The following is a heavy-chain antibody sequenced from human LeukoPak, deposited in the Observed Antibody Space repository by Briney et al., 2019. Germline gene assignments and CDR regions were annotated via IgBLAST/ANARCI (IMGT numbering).Heavy chain of an antibody. CDR2: IYYSGST. Sequence: SETLSLTCTVSGGSISSYYWSWIRQPPGKGLEWIGYIYYSGSTNYNPSLKSRVTISVDTSKNQFSLKLSSVTAADTAVYYCAIVPISGYSYYFDYWGQGTLVTVSS. V-gene: IGHV4-59*01. CDR1: GGSISSYY. CDR3: AIVPISGYSYYFDY. J-gene: IGHJ4*02. D-gene: IGHD3-22*01.